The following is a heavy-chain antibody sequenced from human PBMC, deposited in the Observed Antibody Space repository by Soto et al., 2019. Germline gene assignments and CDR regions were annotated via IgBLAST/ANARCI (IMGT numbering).Heavy chain of an antibody. CDR2: ISAYNGNT. J-gene: IGHJ4*02. CDR1: GYTFTSYG. CDR3: ARDLQVVYDDYVGPVSGRNFDY. D-gene: IGHD4-17*01. Sequence: QVQLVQSGAEVKKPGASVKVSCKASGYTFTSYGISWVRQAPGQGLEWMGWISAYNGNTNYAQKLQGRVTMTTDTSTSTAYIELRSLRSDDTAVYYCARDLQVVYDDYVGPVSGRNFDYWGQGTLDTVSS. V-gene: IGHV1-18*01.